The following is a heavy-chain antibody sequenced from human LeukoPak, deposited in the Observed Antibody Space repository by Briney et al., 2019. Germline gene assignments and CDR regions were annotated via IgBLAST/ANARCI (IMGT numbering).Heavy chain of an antibody. CDR1: GFTFDDYA. Sequence: GGSLRLSCAASGFTFDDYAMHWVRQAPGKGLEWVANIKEDGSEKYYVDSVKGRFTISRDNAKNSVYLQMNSLRAEDTAVYYCARGRFNYDSTGYSSFYYWGQGTLVTVSS. J-gene: IGHJ4*02. D-gene: IGHD3-22*01. CDR2: IKEDGSEK. V-gene: IGHV3-7*01. CDR3: ARGRFNYDSTGYSSFYY.